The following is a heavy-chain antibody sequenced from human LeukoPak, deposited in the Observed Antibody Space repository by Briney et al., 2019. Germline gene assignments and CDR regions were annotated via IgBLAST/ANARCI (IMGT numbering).Heavy chain of an antibody. CDR2: VNHSGYT. J-gene: IGHJ4*02. D-gene: IGHD4-17*01. CDR3: ARTTTGHDF. Sequence: PSETLSLTFAVSGTSFSSYYWSWIRRPPGKGLEWIGEVNHSGYTNDNPSLKSRVTISVDTSKNQFSLRLRSVTAADTAVYFCARTTTGHDFWGQGTLVTVSS. V-gene: IGHV4-34*01. CDR1: GTSFSSYY.